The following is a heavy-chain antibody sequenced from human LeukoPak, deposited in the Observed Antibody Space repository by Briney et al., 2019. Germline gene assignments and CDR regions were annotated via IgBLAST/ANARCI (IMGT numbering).Heavy chain of an antibody. Sequence: GGSLRLSCAASGFTFDDYAMHWVRQAPGKGLEWVSGISWNSGSIGYADSVKGRFTVSRDNAKNSLYLQVNSLRAEDTALYYCARAFPQLVVVEAFIDYWGQGTLVTVSS. CDR1: GFTFDDYA. CDR3: ARAFPQLVVVEAFIDY. V-gene: IGHV3-9*01. J-gene: IGHJ4*02. D-gene: IGHD2-15*01. CDR2: ISWNSGSI.